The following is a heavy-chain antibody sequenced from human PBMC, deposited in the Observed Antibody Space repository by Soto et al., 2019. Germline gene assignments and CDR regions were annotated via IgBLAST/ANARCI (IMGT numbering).Heavy chain of an antibody. Sequence: EMQLLESGGGLIQPGGSLRLSCVASGFTFRTLAMGWVRQAPGKGLEWVSVLSYSGDEIYYAVSVKGRFTISRDNSENTLDLEMSSLRAEDTAVYDCAKDAAWTSGWYYFDYWGQGTLVTVSS. CDR2: LSYSGDEI. D-gene: IGHD6-19*01. J-gene: IGHJ4*02. CDR3: AKDAAWTSGWYYFDY. CDR1: GFTFRTLA. V-gene: IGHV3-23*01.